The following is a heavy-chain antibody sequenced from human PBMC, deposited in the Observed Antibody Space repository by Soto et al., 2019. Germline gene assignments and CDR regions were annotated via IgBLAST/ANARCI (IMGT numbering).Heavy chain of an antibody. CDR3: ARDSYDGTLTTFQRFYYYGMDV. D-gene: IGHD4-4*01. Sequence: GASVKVSCKASGGTFSSYAISWVRQAPGQGLEWMGGIIPIFGTANYAQKFQGRVTITADESTSTAYMELSSLRSEDTAVYYCARDSYDGTLTTFQRFYYYGMDVWGQGTTVTVSS. CDR1: GGTFSSYA. V-gene: IGHV1-69*13. J-gene: IGHJ6*02. CDR2: IIPIFGTA.